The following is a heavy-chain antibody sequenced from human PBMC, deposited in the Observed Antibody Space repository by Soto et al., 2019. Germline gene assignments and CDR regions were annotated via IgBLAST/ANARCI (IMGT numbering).Heavy chain of an antibody. D-gene: IGHD2-2*01. CDR1: GFTFSSYG. Sequence: QVQLVESGGGVVQPGRSLRLSCAASGFTFSSYGMHWVRQAPGKGLEWVAVISYDGSNKYYADSVKGRFTISRDNSKNTQYLQMNSLRAEDTAVYYCAKDGKDIVVVPAAMPGDYYYYYMDVWGKGTTVTVSS. CDR3: AKDGKDIVVVPAAMPGDYYYYYMDV. J-gene: IGHJ6*03. V-gene: IGHV3-30*18. CDR2: ISYDGSNK.